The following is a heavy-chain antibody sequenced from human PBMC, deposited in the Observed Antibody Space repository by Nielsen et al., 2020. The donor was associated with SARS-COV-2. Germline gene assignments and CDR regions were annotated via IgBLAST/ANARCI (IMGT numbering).Heavy chain of an antibody. D-gene: IGHD6-19*01. CDR2: ISPSGGGT. CDR1: GYTFISFY. V-gene: IGHV1-46*01. J-gene: IGHJ4*02. Sequence: ASVKVSCKASGYTFISFYILWVRQAPGQGLESMGIISPSGGGTTYAQNFQGRVTMTRDTSMSTVYMELSSLKSEDTAVYYCAKGNLPIAVAGTDYWGQGTLVTVSS. CDR3: AKGNLPIAVAGTDY.